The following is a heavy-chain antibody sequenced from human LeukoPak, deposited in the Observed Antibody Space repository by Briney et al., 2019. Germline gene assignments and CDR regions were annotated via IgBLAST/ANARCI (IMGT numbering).Heavy chain of an antibody. Sequence: GGSLRLSCAASGFVFSNHEMTWVRQAPGEGLEWVSDISGSGISIYYADSVKGRFTISRDSAKNSLYLQMNSLRVEDTAIYFCGLSGGGSPAYCGQGTLVTVSS. CDR3: GLSGGGSPAY. CDR1: GFVFSNHE. J-gene: IGHJ4*02. V-gene: IGHV3-48*03. CDR2: ISGSGISI. D-gene: IGHD2-15*01.